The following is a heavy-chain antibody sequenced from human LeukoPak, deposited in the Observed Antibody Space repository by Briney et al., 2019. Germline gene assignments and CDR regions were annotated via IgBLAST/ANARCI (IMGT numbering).Heavy chain of an antibody. J-gene: IGHJ4*02. CDR1: GYTFTSYA. Sequence: ASVKVSCTASGYTFTSYAMHWVRQAPGQRLEWMGWINAGNGNTKYSQKFQGRVTITRDTSASTAYMELSSLRSEDTAVYYCARVGPVYCSSTSCYNFDYWGQGTLVTVAS. V-gene: IGHV1-3*01. CDR3: ARVGPVYCSSTSCYNFDY. D-gene: IGHD2-2*02. CDR2: INAGNGNT.